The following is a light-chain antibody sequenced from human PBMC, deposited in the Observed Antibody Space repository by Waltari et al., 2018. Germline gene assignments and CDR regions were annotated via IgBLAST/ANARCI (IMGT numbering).Light chain of an antibody. CDR1: SGSISSTSY. CDR3: LLYTGSGIWV. Sequence: QTVVTQEPSLSVSPGGTVTLTCALSSGSISSTSYASWYQPTPGHAPRTPVYKTHGRASGVPDRFSGSVLGDKAALTSTGAQADDESDYYCLLYTGSGIWVFGGGTKLTVL. V-gene: IGLV8-61*01. J-gene: IGLJ3*02. CDR2: KTH.